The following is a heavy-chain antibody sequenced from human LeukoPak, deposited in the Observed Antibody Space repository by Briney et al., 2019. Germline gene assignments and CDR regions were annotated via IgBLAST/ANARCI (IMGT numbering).Heavy chain of an antibody. CDR2: INHSGST. CDR3: ARRLRGVVGRQKYYFDY. Sequence: SETLSLTCAVYGGSFSGYYWSWIRQPPGKGLEWIGEINHSGSTNYNPSLKSRVTISVDTSKYQFSLKLSSVTAADTAVYYCARRLRGVVGRQKYYFDYWGQGTLVTVSS. D-gene: IGHD3-10*01. CDR1: GGSFSGYY. J-gene: IGHJ4*02. V-gene: IGHV4-34*01.